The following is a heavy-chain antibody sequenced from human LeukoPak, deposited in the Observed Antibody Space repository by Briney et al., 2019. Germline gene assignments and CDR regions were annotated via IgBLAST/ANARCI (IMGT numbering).Heavy chain of an antibody. CDR3: AKDRSDYDFWSGYYTPIRGAFDI. D-gene: IGHD3-3*01. Sequence: GGSLRLSCAASGFTFSSYAMSWVRQAPGKGLEWVSAISGSGGSNYYADSVKGRFTISRDNSKNTLYLQMTSLRAEDTAVYYCAKDRSDYDFWSGYYTPIRGAFDIWGQGTMVTVSS. CDR2: ISGSGGSN. V-gene: IGHV3-23*01. CDR1: GFTFSSYA. J-gene: IGHJ3*02.